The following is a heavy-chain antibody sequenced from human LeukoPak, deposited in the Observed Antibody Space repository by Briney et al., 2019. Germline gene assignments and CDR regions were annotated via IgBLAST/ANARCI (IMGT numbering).Heavy chain of an antibody. Sequence: GGSLRLSCAASGFTFSNYTMSWVRQAPGKGLEWVSTISGSGGSTYYADSVKGRFTISRDNSKNTLYLQMNSLRAEDTAVYYCANRNYYDSSGSYYVLYFDYWGQGTLVTVSS. D-gene: IGHD3-22*01. CDR3: ANRNYYDSSGSYYVLYFDY. J-gene: IGHJ4*02. CDR1: GFTFSNYT. CDR2: ISGSGGST. V-gene: IGHV3-23*01.